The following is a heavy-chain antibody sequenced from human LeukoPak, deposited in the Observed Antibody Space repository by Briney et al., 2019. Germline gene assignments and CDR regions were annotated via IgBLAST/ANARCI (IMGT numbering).Heavy chain of an antibody. D-gene: IGHD1-26*01. J-gene: IGHJ4*02. CDR2: INPNSGGT. V-gene: IGHV1-2*02. Sequence: ASVKVSCKASGYTSTGYYMHWVRQAPGQGLEWMGWINPNSGGTNYAQKFQGRVTMTRDTSISTAYMELSRLRSDDTAVYYCARAGQWELLDYFDYWGQGTLVTVSS. CDR1: GYTSTGYY. CDR3: ARAGQWELLDYFDY.